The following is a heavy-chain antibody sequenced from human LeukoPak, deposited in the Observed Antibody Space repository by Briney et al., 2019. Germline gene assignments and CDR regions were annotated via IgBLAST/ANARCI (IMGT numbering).Heavy chain of an antibody. CDR2: ISSTGSYI. CDR1: GFTFSSYS. V-gene: IGHV3-21*01. J-gene: IGHJ4*02. D-gene: IGHD3-9*01. CDR3: AGEMDDILTGYGLVY. Sequence: PGGSLRLPCAASGFTFSSYSMNWVRQAPGKGLEWVSSISSTGSYIFYADSVKGRFTISRDNAKNSLYLQMNSLRAEDTAVYYYAGEMDDILTGYGLVYWGQGTLVTVSS.